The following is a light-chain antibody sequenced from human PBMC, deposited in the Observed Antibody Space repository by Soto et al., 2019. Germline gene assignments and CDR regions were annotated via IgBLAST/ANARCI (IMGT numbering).Light chain of an antibody. Sequence: SPGTLSLSPGERATLSCRASQSVTNNFLAWYQQKPGQAPRLLIYAASSRATGIPDRFSGSGSGTDFTLTISRLEPEDFAVYYCQQYGSSRITFGQGTRLEIK. CDR2: AAS. J-gene: IGKJ5*01. V-gene: IGKV3-20*01. CDR3: QQYGSSRIT. CDR1: QSVTNNF.